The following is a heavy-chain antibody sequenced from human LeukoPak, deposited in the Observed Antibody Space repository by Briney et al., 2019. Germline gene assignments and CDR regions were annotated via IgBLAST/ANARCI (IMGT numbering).Heavy chain of an antibody. J-gene: IGHJ4*02. CDR2: VHHSGSS. CDR1: GDAISSNYW. CDR3: AREIGYCSGGTCYFGY. Sequence: SGTLSLTCAVSGDAISSNYWWTWVRQPPGKGLEWIGEVHHSGSSNYNPSLKSRVTVSVDTSKNQFSLRLSSVTAADTAMYYCAREIGYCSGGTCYFGYWGQGTLVTVFS. D-gene: IGHD2-15*01. V-gene: IGHV4-4*02.